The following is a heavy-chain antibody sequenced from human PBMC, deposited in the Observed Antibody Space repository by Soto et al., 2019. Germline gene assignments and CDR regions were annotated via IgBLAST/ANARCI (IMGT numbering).Heavy chain of an antibody. CDR2: IYPGDSDT. Sequence: GESLKISCKGSGYSFTSYWIGWVRQMPGKGLEWMGIIYPGDSDTRYSPSFQGQVTISADKSISTAYLQWSSLKASDTAMYYCARQPPSYYDFWSGYYTGWFDPWGHGTLVTVSS. D-gene: IGHD3-3*01. CDR3: ARQPPSYYDFWSGYYTGWFDP. J-gene: IGHJ5*02. V-gene: IGHV5-51*01. CDR1: GYSFTSYW.